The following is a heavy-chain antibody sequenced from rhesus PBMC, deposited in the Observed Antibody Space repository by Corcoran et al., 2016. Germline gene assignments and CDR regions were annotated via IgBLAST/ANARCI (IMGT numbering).Heavy chain of an antibody. CDR1: GGSISSNY. Sequence: QVRLQESGPGLVKPSETLSLTCAVSGGSISSNYWSWIRQPPGKGLEWIGRFSGSSGSTDYNPSLKSQVTISTDPSKNQFSLKLSSVSAADTAVYYYARDLGPEDNSLDVWGRGLLVTVSS. D-gene: IGHD3-34*01. V-gene: IGHV4-173*01. J-gene: IGHJ5-2*02. CDR3: ARDLGPEDNSLDV. CDR2: FSGSSGST.